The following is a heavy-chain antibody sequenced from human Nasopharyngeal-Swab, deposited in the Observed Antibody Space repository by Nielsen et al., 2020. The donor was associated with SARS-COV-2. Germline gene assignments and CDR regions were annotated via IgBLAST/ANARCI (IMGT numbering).Heavy chain of an antibody. V-gene: IGHV4-34*01. D-gene: IGHD3-10*01. J-gene: IGHJ2*01. CDR2: INHSGST. Sequence: SETLSLTCAVYGGSFRGYYWSWIRQPPGKGLEWIGEINHSGSTNYNPSLKSRVTISVDTSKNQFSLKLSSVTAADTAVYYCARVAEFYYGSGSHYWYFDLWGRGTLVTVSS. CDR1: GGSFRGYY. CDR3: ARVAEFYYGSGSHYWYFDL.